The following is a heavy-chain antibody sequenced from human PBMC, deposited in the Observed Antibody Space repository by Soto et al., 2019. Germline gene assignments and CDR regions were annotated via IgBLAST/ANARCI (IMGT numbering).Heavy chain of an antibody. CDR2: IYYSGST. CDR3: ARVHNYGDSANFDY. V-gene: IGHV4-59*01. CDR1: GGSISSYY. D-gene: IGHD4-17*01. Sequence: SETLSLTCTVSGGSISSYYWSWIRQPPGKGLEWIGYIYYSGSTNYNPSLKSRVTISVDTSKNQFSLKLSSVTAADTAVYYCARVHNYGDSANFDYWGQGTLDTVSS. J-gene: IGHJ4*02.